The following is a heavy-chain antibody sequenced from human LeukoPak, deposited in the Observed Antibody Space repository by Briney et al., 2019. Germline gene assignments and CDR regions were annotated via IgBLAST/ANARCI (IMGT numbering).Heavy chain of an antibody. CDR1: GYTFTSYG. Sequence: ASVKVSCKASGYTFTSYGISWVRQAPGQGLEWMGWISAYNGNTNYAQKLQGRVTMTTDTSTSTAYMELRSLRSDDTAVYYCARDSWDIVVVPAAMELDYWGQGTLVTASS. V-gene: IGHV1-18*01. J-gene: IGHJ4*02. CDR3: ARDSWDIVVVPAAMELDY. D-gene: IGHD2-2*01. CDR2: ISAYNGNT.